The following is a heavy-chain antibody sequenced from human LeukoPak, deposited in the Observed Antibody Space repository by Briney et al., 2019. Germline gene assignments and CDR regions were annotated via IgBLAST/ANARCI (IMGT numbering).Heavy chain of an antibody. CDR2: ISYDGSNK. Sequence: GGSLRLSCAASGFTFSSYGMHWVRQAPGKGLEGVAGISYDGSNKYHADSVKGRFTISRDNSKNTLYLQMNSLRVEDTAVYYCARPMTMSKDAFDIWGQGTMVTVSS. CDR1: GFTFSSYG. V-gene: IGHV3-30*03. CDR3: ARPMTMSKDAFDI. D-gene: IGHD4/OR15-4a*01. J-gene: IGHJ3*02.